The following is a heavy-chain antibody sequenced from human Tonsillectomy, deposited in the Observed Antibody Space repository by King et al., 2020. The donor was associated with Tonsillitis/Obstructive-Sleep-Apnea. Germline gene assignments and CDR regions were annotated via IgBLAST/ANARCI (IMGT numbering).Heavy chain of an antibody. D-gene: IGHD3-3*01. V-gene: IGHV3-74*01. CDR1: RFTFSNYW. J-gene: IGHJ3*02. CDR2: ITSDGTRT. Sequence: VQLVESGGGLVQPGGSLRLSCAASRFTFSNYWMHWVRQEPGKGLVWVSRITSDGTRTTYADSVKGRFTISRENAKNTLYLQMNSLRADDTAVYYCAREVTISAYAFDIWGQGTMVTVSS. CDR3: AREVTISAYAFDI.